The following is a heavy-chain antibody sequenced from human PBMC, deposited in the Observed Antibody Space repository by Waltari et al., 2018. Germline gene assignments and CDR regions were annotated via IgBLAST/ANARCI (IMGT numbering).Heavy chain of an antibody. CDR2: IYYSGST. CDR3: ARRNQAFDI. Sequence: QLQLQESGPGQVKPSETLSLTCTFAGGPLSSRSFYWGWIRQPPGKGLEWIGNIYYSGSTYYNPSLKSRVTISVDTSRNQFSLNLISVTAADTAVYYCARRNQAFDIWGRGTMVTVSS. J-gene: IGHJ3*02. V-gene: IGHV4-39*01. CDR1: GGPLSSRSFY.